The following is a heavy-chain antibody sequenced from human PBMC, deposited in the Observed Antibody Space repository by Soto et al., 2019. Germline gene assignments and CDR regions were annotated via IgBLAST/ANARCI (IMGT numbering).Heavy chain of an antibody. Sequence: GGSLRLSCAASGFPFSSYAMSWVRQAPGKGLEWVSAISGSGGSTYYADSVKGRFTISRDNSKNTLYLQMNSLRAEDTAVYYCAKDAPIIVVVVADYYGMDVWGQGTTVTVSS. J-gene: IGHJ6*02. CDR1: GFPFSSYA. V-gene: IGHV3-23*01. D-gene: IGHD2-15*01. CDR3: AKDAPIIVVVVADYYGMDV. CDR2: ISGSGGST.